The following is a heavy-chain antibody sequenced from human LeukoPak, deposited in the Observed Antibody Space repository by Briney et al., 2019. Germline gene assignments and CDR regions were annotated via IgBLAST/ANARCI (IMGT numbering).Heavy chain of an antibody. V-gene: IGHV4-4*09. CDR3: ARLRIAARPVWFDP. D-gene: IGHD6-6*01. Sequence: SETLSLTCTVSGGSISSYYWSWIRQPPGEGLEWIGYIYTSGSTNYNPSLKSRVTISVDTSKNQFSLKLSSVTAADTAVYYCARLRIAARPVWFDPWGQGTLVTVSS. CDR2: IYTSGST. J-gene: IGHJ5*02. CDR1: GGSISSYY.